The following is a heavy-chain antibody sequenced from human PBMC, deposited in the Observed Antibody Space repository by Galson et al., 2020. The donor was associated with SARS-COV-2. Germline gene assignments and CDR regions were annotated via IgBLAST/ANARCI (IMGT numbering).Heavy chain of an antibody. CDR1: GYTFTSYY. V-gene: IGHV1-46*01. CDR3: ARESRRDGYNDAFDI. D-gene: IGHD5-12*01. J-gene: IGHJ3*02. Sequence: ASVKVSCKASGYTFTSYYMHWVRQAPGQGLEWMGIINPSGGSTSYAQKFQGRVTMTRDTSTSTVYMELSSLRSEDTAVYYCARESRRDGYNDAFDIWGQGTMVTVSS. CDR2: INPSGGST.